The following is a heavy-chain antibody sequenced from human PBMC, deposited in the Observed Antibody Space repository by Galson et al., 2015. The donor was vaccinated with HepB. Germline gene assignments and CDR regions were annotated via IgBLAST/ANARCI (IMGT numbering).Heavy chain of an antibody. CDR2: VHSGNGNT. D-gene: IGHD3-10*01. J-gene: IGHJ4*02. Sequence: SVKVSCKASGYTFSSYKMHWVRQAPGQSLEWMGWVHSGNGNTKYSQKFQGRVTITRDTSASTAYMELSSLRSEDTAVYYCARAKSHKSLWFGELSSYYFDYWGQGTLVTVSS. CDR3: ARAKSHKSLWFGELSSYYFDY. V-gene: IGHV1-3*04. CDR1: GYTFSSYK.